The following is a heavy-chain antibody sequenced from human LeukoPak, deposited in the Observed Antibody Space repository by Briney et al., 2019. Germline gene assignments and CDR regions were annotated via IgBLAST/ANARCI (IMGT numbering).Heavy chain of an antibody. CDR1: GGSISSYY. Sequence: SETLSLTCTVSGGSISSYYWSWIRQPPGKGLEWIGYIYTSGSTNYNPSLKSRVTISVDTSKNQFSLKVSSVTAADTAVYYCARVEGNGNSFFVFWGQGTPVTVSS. D-gene: IGHD6-13*01. CDR3: ARVEGNGNSFFVF. J-gene: IGHJ4*02. CDR2: IYTSGST. V-gene: IGHV4-4*09.